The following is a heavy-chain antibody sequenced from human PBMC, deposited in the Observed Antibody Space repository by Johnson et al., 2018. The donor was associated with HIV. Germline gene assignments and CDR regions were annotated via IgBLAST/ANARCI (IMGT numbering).Heavy chain of an antibody. CDR2: IYSGVSP. D-gene: IGHD1-26*01. CDR1: GFIVSSNY. CDR3: ASSESFGAFDI. Sequence: VQLVESGGGFVQRGGSLRLSCAASGFIVSSNYMSWFRQALGKGLGWVSVIYSGVSPYYADSVKGRFTISRDNSKNTLYLQMNSLRAEDTAVYYCASSESFGAFDIWGRGTMVTVCS. J-gene: IGHJ3*02. V-gene: IGHV3-66*02.